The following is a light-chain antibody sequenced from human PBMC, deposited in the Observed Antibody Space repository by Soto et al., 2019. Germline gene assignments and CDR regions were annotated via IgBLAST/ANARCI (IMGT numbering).Light chain of an antibody. J-gene: IGKJ5*01. CDR2: DAS. CDR3: QQRSNWPPIT. Sequence: EIVLTQSPGTPSLSPGERATVSCRASQSVSSYLAWYQQKPGQAPRLLIYDASNRATGIPARFSGRGSGTYFTLTISSLEPEDFAVYYCQQRSNWPPITFGQGTRLEIK. CDR1: QSVSSY. V-gene: IGKV3-11*01.